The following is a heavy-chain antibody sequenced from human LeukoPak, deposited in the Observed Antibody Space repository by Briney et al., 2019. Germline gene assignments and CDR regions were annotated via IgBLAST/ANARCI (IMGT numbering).Heavy chain of an antibody. CDR2: IIPIFGTA. Sequence: SVKVSCKASGGTFSSYAISWVRQAPGQGLEWMGGIIPIFGTANYAQKFQGRVTITTDESTSTAYMELSSLRSEDTAVYYCARATSRYVYYYYYMDVWGKGTTVTVSS. D-gene: IGHD2-2*01. V-gene: IGHV1-69*05. CDR3: ARATSRYVYYYYYMDV. J-gene: IGHJ6*03. CDR1: GGTFSSYA.